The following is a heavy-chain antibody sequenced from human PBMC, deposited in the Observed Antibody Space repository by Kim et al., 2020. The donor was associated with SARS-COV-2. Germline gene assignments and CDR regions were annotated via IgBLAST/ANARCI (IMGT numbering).Heavy chain of an antibody. CDR1: GFTFSSYG. D-gene: IGHD4-17*01. J-gene: IGHJ3*02. CDR2: ISYDGSNK. CDR3: AKDIPYGDYLRADAFDI. V-gene: IGHV3-30*18. Sequence: GGSLRLSCAASGFTFSSYGMHWVRQAPGKGLEWVAVISYDGSNKYYADSVKGRFTISRDNSKNTLYLQMNSLRAEDTAVYYCAKDIPYGDYLRADAFDIWGQGTMVTVSS.